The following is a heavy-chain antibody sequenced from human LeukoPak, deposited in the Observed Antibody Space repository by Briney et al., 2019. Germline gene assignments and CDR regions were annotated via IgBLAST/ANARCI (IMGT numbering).Heavy chain of an antibody. V-gene: IGHV7-4-1*02. CDR1: GYTLTSYA. J-gene: IGHJ3*02. D-gene: IGHD2-15*01. CDR3: ASKIGRWALDI. Sequence: ASVKVSCKACGYTLTSYAMNWVRQAPGQGPEWMGWINTNTGNPTYAQGFTGRFVFSLDTSVSTAYLQISSLKAEDTAVYYCASKIGRWALDIWGQGTMVTVSS. CDR2: INTNTGNP.